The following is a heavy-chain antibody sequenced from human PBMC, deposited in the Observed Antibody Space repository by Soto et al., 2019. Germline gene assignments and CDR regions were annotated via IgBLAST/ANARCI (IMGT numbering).Heavy chain of an antibody. CDR3: PTTHRSSTSRGSDFDP. Sequence: NVSCKVTGYTLTELSLHWVRQAPGKGLEWMGGFDPEDGETIYAQKFQGRVTMTEDTSTDTAYLEVRRLRSDDTAVYYCPTTHRSSTSRGSDFDPWGQGTQVTVSS. CDR2: FDPEDGET. J-gene: IGHJ5*02. V-gene: IGHV1-24*01. D-gene: IGHD6-13*01. CDR1: GYTLTELS.